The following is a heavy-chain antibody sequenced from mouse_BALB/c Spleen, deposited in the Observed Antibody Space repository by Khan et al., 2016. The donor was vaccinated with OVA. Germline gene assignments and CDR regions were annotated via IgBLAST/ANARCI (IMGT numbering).Heavy chain of an antibody. V-gene: IGHV2-9*02. CDR3: VRETAYYGNYEAMDY. J-gene: IGHJ4*01. CDR1: GFSLTNYG. D-gene: IGHD2-10*01. Sequence: VELVESGPGLVAPSQSLSITCTVSGFSLTNYGVHWVRQPPGKGLEWLGIIWAGGSTNYNSALMSRVSIRKDNAKSQVFLKMNSLQTDDTAIYYGVRETAYYGNYEAMDYWGQGTSVTVSS. CDR2: IWAGGST.